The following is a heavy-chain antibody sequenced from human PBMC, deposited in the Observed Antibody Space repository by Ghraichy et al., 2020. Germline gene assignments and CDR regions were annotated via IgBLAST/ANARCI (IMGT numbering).Heavy chain of an antibody. Sequence: GSLRLSCAASGFTFSSYWMSWVRQAPGKGLEWVVNIKQDGSEKYYVDSVKGRFTISRDNAKNSLYLQMNSLRAEDTAVYYCAREDYDILTGYYTDLYYYYGMDVWGQGTTVTVSS. J-gene: IGHJ6*02. D-gene: IGHD3-9*01. CDR1: GFTFSSYW. CDR2: IKQDGSEK. CDR3: AREDYDILTGYYTDLYYYYGMDV. V-gene: IGHV3-7*01.